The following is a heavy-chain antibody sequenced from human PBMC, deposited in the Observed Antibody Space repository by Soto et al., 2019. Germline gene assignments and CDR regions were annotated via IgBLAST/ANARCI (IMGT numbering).Heavy chain of an antibody. CDR1: GGSISSYY. CDR2: IYYSGST. V-gene: IGHV4-59*08. D-gene: IGHD5-12*01. CDR3: ARHSRGLKQSGYGFELYP. Sequence: SETLSLTCTVSGGSISSYYWSWIRQPPGKGLEWIGYIYYSGSTNYNPSLKSRVTISVDTSKNQFSLKLSSVAAADTAVYYCARHSRGLKQSGYGFELYPWGQGTLVTVSS. J-gene: IGHJ4*02.